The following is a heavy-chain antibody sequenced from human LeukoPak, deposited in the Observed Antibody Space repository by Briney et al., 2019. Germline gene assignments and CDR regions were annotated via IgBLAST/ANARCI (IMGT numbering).Heavy chain of an antibody. Sequence: SGRSLRLSCAASGFTFSSYGMHWVRQAPGKGLEWVAVISYDGSNKYYADSVKGRFTISRDNSKNTLYLQMNSLRAEDTAVNYCAKDTAHRYYGMDVWGKGTTVTVSS. D-gene: IGHD5-18*01. CDR3: AKDTAHRYYGMDV. J-gene: IGHJ6*04. V-gene: IGHV3-30*18. CDR2: ISYDGSNK. CDR1: GFTFSSYG.